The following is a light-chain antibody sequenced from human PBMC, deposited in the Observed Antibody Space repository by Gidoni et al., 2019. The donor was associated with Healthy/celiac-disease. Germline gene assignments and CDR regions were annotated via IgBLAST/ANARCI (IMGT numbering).Light chain of an antibody. CDR1: SSDVGSSNL. CDR2: EVS. CDR3: CSYAGSSTLDVV. J-gene: IGLJ2*01. V-gene: IGLV2-23*02. Sequence: QSALTQSASVSGSPGQSITISCTGTSSDVGSSNLVSWYQQHPGKAPKVMIYEVSKRPSGVSNRFSCSKSGNTASLTISGLQAEDEADYYCCSYAGSSTLDVVFGGGTKLTVL.